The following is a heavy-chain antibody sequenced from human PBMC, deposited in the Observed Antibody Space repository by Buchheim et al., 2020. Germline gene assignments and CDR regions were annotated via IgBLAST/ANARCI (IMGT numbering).Heavy chain of an antibody. CDR3: ARAKKIVLSYYYYGMDV. CDR1: GGSISSSNW. CDR2: IYHSGST. V-gene: IGHV4-4*02. D-gene: IGHD6-6*01. J-gene: IGHJ6*02. Sequence: QVQLQESGPGLVKPSGPLSLTCAVSGGSISSSNWWSWVRQPPGKGLEWIGEIYHSGSTNYNPSLKSRVTITVDQSKNQSSLKLSSVTAADTAVYYCARAKKIVLSYYYYGMDVWGQGTT.